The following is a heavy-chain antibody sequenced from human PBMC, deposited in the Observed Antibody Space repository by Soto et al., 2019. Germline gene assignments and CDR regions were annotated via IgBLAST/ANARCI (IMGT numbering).Heavy chain of an antibody. CDR3: ARGGRDFDWLLSAY. Sequence: PGGSLRLYCGASGFTFSSYAMPWVRQAPGKGLEWVAVISYDGSNKYYADSVKGRFTISRDNSKNTLYLQMNSLRAEDTAVYYCARGGRDFDWLLSAYWGQGTLVTVSS. D-gene: IGHD3-9*01. CDR1: GFTFSSYA. J-gene: IGHJ4*02. V-gene: IGHV3-30-3*01. CDR2: ISYDGSNK.